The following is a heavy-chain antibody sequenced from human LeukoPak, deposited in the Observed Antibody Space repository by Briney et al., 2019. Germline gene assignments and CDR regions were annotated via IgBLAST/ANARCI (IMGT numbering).Heavy chain of an antibody. D-gene: IGHD5-18*01. CDR2: ISPKSGGT. Sequence: ASVKVSCKASGYSFTGYYMHWVRQAPGQGLEWMGWISPKSGGTNCAQKFQGRVTMTRDTSISTAYMELSRLRSDDTAVYYCARSGMVTDFDYWGQGTLVTVSS. J-gene: IGHJ4*02. V-gene: IGHV1-2*02. CDR3: ARSGMVTDFDY. CDR1: GYSFTGYY.